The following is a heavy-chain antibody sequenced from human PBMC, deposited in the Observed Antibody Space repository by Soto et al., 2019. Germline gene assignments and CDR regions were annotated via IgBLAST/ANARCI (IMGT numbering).Heavy chain of an antibody. V-gene: IGHV1-46*03. CDR2: INPSGGST. D-gene: IGHD6-13*01. CDR1: GYTLTSYY. CDR3: ARDYPRAGMVAAAGTQDYYYYYMDV. J-gene: IGHJ6*03. Sequence: ASVKVSCKASGYTLTSYYGHWVRQAPGQGLEWMGIINPSGGSTSYAQKFQGRVTMTRDTSTSTVYMELSSLRSEDTAVYYCARDYPRAGMVAAAGTQDYYYYYMDVWGKRTTVTVSS.